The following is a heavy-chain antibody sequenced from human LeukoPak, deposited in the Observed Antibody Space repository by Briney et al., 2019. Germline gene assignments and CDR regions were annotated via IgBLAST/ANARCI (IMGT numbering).Heavy chain of an antibody. CDR2: IKQDGSEK. Sequence: GGSLRLSFAAVGLTSSSYWMSWVRQAPGKGLEWVANIKQDGSEKYYVDSVKGRFTISRDNAKNSLYLQMNSLRAEDTAVYYCARDHRRYGMDVWGQGTTVTVSS. J-gene: IGHJ6*02. V-gene: IGHV3-7*04. CDR1: GLTSSSYW. CDR3: ARDHRRYGMDV.